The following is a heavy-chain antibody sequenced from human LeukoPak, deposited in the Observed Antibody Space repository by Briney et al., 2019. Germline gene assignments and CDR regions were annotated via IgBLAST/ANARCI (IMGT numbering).Heavy chain of an antibody. V-gene: IGHV3-23*01. J-gene: IGHJ6*03. CDR3: AKKPNYYYYYMDV. Sequence: WVRQPPGKGLEWVSAISGSGGSTYYADSVKGRFTITRDNSKNTLYLQMNGLRAEDTAVYYCAKKPNYYYYYMDVWGKGTTVTVSS. CDR2: ISGSGGST.